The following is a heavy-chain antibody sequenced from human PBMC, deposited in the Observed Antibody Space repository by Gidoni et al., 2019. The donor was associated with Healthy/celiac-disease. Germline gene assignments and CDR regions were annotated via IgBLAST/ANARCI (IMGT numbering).Heavy chain of an antibody. CDR3: AKDSSDILTGYSD. CDR1: GFTFSSYA. V-gene: IGHV3-23*01. J-gene: IGHJ4*02. Sequence: EVQLLESGRGLVQPGGSLRLSCAASGFTFSSYAMSWVRKAPGKGLEWVSAISGSGGSTYYADSVKGRFTISRDNSKNTLYLQMNSLRAEDTAVYYCAKDSSDILTGYSDWGQGTLVTVSS. CDR2: ISGSGGST. D-gene: IGHD3-9*01.